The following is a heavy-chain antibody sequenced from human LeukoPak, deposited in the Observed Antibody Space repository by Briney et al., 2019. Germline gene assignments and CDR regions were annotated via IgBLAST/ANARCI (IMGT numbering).Heavy chain of an antibody. CDR3: AKHDNSAWLTY. D-gene: IGHD4-11*01. CDR2: ISGSAGST. CDR1: GFTFSSHA. Sequence: GGSLRLSCAASGFTFSSHAMSWVRQAPGKGLEWVSGISGSAGSTVYADSVKGRFTISRDDSKNTVYLQMNSLRAEDTAVYFCAKHDNSAWLTYWGQGALVTVSS. J-gene: IGHJ4*02. V-gene: IGHV3-23*01.